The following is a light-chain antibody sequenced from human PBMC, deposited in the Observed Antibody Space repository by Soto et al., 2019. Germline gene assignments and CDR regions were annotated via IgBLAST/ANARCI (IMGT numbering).Light chain of an antibody. CDR1: SSNIGSDT. J-gene: IGLJ3*02. CDR2: NDD. V-gene: IGLV1-44*01. CDR3: STWDGSLNGWV. Sequence: QSVLTQPPSVSGTPGLRVTISCSGGSSNIGSDTVNWYQQLPGAAPKLLIFNDDQRPSGVPDRFSGSRSGTSASLVISGLPSDDEADYFCSTWDGSLNGWVFGGGTNLTVL.